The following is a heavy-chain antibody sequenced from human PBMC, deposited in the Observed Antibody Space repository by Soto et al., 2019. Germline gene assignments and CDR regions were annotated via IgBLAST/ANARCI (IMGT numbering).Heavy chain of an antibody. CDR3: ARSITGTTRAFDI. V-gene: IGHV4-59*01. J-gene: IGHJ3*02. D-gene: IGHD1-20*01. CDR2: IYYSGST. CDR1: GGSISSYY. Sequence: SETLSLTCNVSGGSISSYYWSWIRPPPGKGLEWIGYIYYSGSTNYNPSLKSRVTISVDTSKNQFSLKLSSVTAADTAVYYCARSITGTTRAFDIWGQGTMVTVSS.